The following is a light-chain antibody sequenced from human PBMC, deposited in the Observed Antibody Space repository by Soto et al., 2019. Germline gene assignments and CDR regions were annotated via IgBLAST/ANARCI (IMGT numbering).Light chain of an antibody. CDR2: KAS. CDR3: QQYNSFSIT. CDR1: QSISSW. Sequence: DIQMTQSPSILSASVGDRVTITCRASQSISSWLAWYQQKPGKAPNLLIHKASHLESGVPSRFSGSGSGTEFTLTISSLQPDDFATYYCQQYNSFSITFGQGTRLEI. V-gene: IGKV1-5*03. J-gene: IGKJ5*01.